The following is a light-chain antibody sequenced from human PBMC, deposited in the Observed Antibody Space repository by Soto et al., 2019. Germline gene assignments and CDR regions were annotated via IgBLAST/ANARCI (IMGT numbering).Light chain of an antibody. CDR1: QTVIRK. V-gene: IGKV3-20*01. Sequence: EIVMTQSPATLSVSPGERATLSCRASQTVIRKLAWWQQRPGQAPRLLIYGASSRATGIPDRFSGSGSGTDFTLTISRLEPEDFAVYYCQQYGSSPSITFGQGTRLEV. CDR3: QQYGSSPSIT. J-gene: IGKJ5*01. CDR2: GAS.